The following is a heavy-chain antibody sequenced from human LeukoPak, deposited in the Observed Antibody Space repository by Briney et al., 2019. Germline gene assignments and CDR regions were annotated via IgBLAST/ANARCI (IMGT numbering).Heavy chain of an antibody. J-gene: IGHJ4*02. Sequence: PGGSLRLSCAASGFTVSSNYVSWVRQAPGKGLEWVSVIYSGGSTYYADSVKGRFTISRDNSKNTLYLQMNSLRAEDTAVYYGARSNEYYDILTGCYKSPATLDYWGQGTLVTVSS. CDR3: ARSNEYYDILTGCYKSPATLDY. CDR2: IYSGGST. CDR1: GFTVSSNY. D-gene: IGHD3-9*01. V-gene: IGHV3-66*01.